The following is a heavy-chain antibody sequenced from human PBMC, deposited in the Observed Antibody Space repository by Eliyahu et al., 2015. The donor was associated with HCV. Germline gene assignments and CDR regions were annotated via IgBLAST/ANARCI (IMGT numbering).Heavy chain of an antibody. J-gene: IGHJ4*02. CDR2: ISTHYGTA. Sequence: QVQLVQSGPEVKKPGASVKVSCQPPGXTYYSXXXSWVRXPPGQGLAWMXWISTHYGTAXHAQNFQDRVTLTTDPSTKTVYMELRSLTPDDTAVYYCARDGGLDSKKGSRSDFDYWGQGTLVNVSS. V-gene: IGHV1-18*01. CDR3: ARDGGLDSKKGSRSDFDY. D-gene: IGHD4-11*01. CDR1: GXTYYSXX.